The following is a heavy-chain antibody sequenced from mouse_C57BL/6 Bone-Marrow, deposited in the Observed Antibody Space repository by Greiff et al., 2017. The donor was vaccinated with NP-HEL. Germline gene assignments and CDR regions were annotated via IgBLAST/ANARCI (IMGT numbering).Heavy chain of an antibody. D-gene: IGHD1-1*01. CDR2: IFPRSGNT. CDR3: TRSGYYGRGCYAMDY. CDR1: GYTFTSYG. Sequence: QVQLQQSGAELARPGASVKLSCKASGYTFTSYGISWVKQRTGQGLEWIGEIFPRSGNTYYNEKFKGKATLTADKSSSTAYMELRSLTSEDSAVYFCTRSGYYGRGCYAMDYWGQGTSVTVSS. J-gene: IGHJ4*01. V-gene: IGHV1-81*01.